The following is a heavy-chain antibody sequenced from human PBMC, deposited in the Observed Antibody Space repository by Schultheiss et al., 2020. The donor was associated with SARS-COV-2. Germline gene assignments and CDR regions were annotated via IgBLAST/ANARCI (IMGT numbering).Heavy chain of an antibody. CDR1: GASLTGSAYY. Sequence: SETLSLTCTVSGASLTGSAYYWGWIRQAPGKGLEWIGSIHHSGRVDNNPSLRSRLTMSLDTSKNQFSLKLSSVTAADTAVYYCARVVSIFGVVQREDWFDPWGQGTLVTVSS. V-gene: IGHV4-39*01. J-gene: IGHJ5*02. CDR3: ARVVSIFGVVQREDWFDP. CDR2: IHHSGRV. D-gene: IGHD3-3*01.